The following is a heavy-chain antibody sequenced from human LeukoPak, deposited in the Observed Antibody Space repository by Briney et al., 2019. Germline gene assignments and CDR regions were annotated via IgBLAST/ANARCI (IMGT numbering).Heavy chain of an antibody. CDR3: ARQDYYDSTLVV. V-gene: IGHV1-2*02. CDR1: GCTFTGYY. Sequence: ASVKVSCKASGCTFTGYYMHWVRQAPGQGLEWMGWINPNSGGTNYAQKFQGRVTMTRDTSISTAYMELSRLRSDDTAVYYCARQDYYDSTLVVWGQGTLVTVSS. D-gene: IGHD3-22*01. J-gene: IGHJ4*02. CDR2: INPNSGGT.